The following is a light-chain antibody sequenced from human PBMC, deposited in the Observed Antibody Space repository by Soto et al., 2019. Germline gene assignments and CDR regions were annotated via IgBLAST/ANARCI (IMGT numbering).Light chain of an antibody. CDR2: AAS. J-gene: IGKJ2*01. CDR1: QSITRY. V-gene: IGKV1-39*01. CDR3: QQYGSSPLYT. Sequence: DIQMTQSPSSLSASVGDRVTITCRASQSITRYLNWYQQKPGKAPDLLIYAASTLKSGVPSRFSGSGSGTDFTLTISSLQPEDLATYYCQQYGSSPLYTFGQGTKLEIK.